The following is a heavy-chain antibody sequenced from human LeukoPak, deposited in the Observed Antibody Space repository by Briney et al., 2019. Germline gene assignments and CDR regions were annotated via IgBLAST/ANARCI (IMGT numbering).Heavy chain of an antibody. CDR2: INPSGGST. CDR1: GYTFTSYG. CDR3: ARDPTTYYYDSSVAFDI. V-gene: IGHV1-46*01. J-gene: IGHJ3*02. D-gene: IGHD3-22*01. Sequence: ASVKVSCKASGYTFTSYGISWVRQAPGQGLEWMGIINPSGGSTSYAQKFQGRVTMTRDTSTSTVYMELSSLRSEDTAVYYCARDPTTYYYDSSVAFDIWGQGTMVTVSS.